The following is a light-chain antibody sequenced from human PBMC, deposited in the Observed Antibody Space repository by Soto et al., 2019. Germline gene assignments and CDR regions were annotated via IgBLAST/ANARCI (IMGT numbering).Light chain of an antibody. J-gene: IGLJ2*01. CDR2: EVS. Sequence: QSVLTQPASVSGSAGQAITISCTGSSSDVGGYNYVSWYQQYPGKAPKLMIYEVSNRPSGISNRFSASKSGNTTSLTISGLQAEDEADYYCSSYTSSSTLTFGGGTKVTVL. CDR1: SSDVGGYNY. CDR3: SSYTSSSTLT. V-gene: IGLV2-14*01.